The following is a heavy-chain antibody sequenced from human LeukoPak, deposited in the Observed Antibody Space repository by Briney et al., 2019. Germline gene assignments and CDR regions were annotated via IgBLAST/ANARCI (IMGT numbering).Heavy chain of an antibody. CDR2: INHSGST. CDR3: ARGVGVGDIVVVPAAQTHELKYYFDY. V-gene: IGHV4-34*01. Sequence: PSETLSLTCAVYGGSFSGYYWSWIRQPPGKGLEWIGEINHSGSTNYNQSLKSRVTISVDTSKNQFSLKLSSVTAADTAVYYCARGVGVGDIVVVPAAQTHELKYYFDYWGQGTLVTVSS. CDR1: GGSFSGYY. J-gene: IGHJ4*02. D-gene: IGHD2-2*01.